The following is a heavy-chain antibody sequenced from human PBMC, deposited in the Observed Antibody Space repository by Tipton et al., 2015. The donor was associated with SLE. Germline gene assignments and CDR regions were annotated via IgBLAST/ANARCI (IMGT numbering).Heavy chain of an antibody. D-gene: IGHD4-17*01. Sequence: LRLSCSVSGDSFSSSLYYWGWIRQSPGKGLEWIASMYSSGKTYYNPSLKSRVTISIDTSKNQFSLRLTSVTAADTAVYFCARDATYGDYYAFDMWGQGTMVTVSP. J-gene: IGHJ3*02. CDR3: ARDATYGDYYAFDM. CDR1: GDSFSSSLYY. CDR2: MYSSGKT. V-gene: IGHV4-39*07.